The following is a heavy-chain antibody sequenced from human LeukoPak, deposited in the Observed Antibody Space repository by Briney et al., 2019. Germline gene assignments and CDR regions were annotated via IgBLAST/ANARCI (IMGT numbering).Heavy chain of an antibody. Sequence: KTSETLSLTCTVSNGSISSSSYYWGWIRQPPGRGLEWIGSISYSGSTYYNPSLKSRVTIYVDTSKNQFSLKLSSVTAADTAVYYCARSITSSWYGDFQHWGQGTLVTVSS. CDR1: NGSISSSSYY. J-gene: IGHJ1*01. CDR2: ISYSGST. D-gene: IGHD6-13*01. CDR3: ARSITSSWYGDFQH. V-gene: IGHV4-39*07.